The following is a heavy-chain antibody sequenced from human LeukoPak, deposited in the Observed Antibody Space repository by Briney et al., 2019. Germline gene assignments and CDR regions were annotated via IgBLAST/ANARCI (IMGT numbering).Heavy chain of an antibody. CDR3: AKESIDYYDSSGYYPLDY. CDR1: GFTFSSYW. V-gene: IGHV3-74*01. CDR2: INGDGSAI. J-gene: IGHJ4*02. D-gene: IGHD3-22*01. Sequence: GGSLRLSCAASGFTFSSYWMYWVRQAPGKGLVWVSRINGDGSAINYADSVKGRFTISRDNAKNTVYLQMNSLRAEDTAVYYCAKESIDYYDSSGYYPLDYWGQGTLVTVSS.